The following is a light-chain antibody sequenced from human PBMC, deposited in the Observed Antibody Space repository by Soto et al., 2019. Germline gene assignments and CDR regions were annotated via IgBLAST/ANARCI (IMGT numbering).Light chain of an antibody. Sequence: QSVLTQPPSASGTPGQRVTISCSGSSSNIGSNTVNWYQKFPGTAPKLLIYSSILRPSGVPDRFSGSKSGTSASLAISGLQSEDEADCYCTAWDDSLNGVLFGGGTKLTVL. CDR3: TAWDDSLNGVL. V-gene: IGLV1-44*01. CDR2: SSI. J-gene: IGLJ2*01. CDR1: SSNIGSNT.